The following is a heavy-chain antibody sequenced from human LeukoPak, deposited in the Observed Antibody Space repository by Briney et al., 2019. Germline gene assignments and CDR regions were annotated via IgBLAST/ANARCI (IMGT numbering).Heavy chain of an antibody. V-gene: IGHV3-23*01. CDR3: AKVGYSSSSRYFDY. Sequence: QSGGSLRLSCAASGFTFSSYAMSWVRQAPGKGLEWVSAISGSGGSTYYADSVKGRFTISRDNSKNTLYLQMNSLRAEDTAVYYCAKVGYSSSSRYFDYWGQGTLVTVSS. J-gene: IGHJ4*02. D-gene: IGHD6-6*01. CDR2: ISGSGGST. CDR1: GFTFSSYA.